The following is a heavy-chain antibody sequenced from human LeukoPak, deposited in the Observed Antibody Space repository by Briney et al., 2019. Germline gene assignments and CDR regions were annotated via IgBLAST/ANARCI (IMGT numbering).Heavy chain of an antibody. D-gene: IGHD3-3*01. CDR2: IYYSGST. CDR1: GGSISSSSYY. V-gene: IGHV4-39*07. Sequence: SETLSLTCTVSGGSISSSSYYWGWIRQPPGKGLEWIGSIYYSGSTYYNPSLKSRVTISVDTSKNQFSLKLSSVTAADTAVYYCARDLTYYDFWSGYYTHAGPDAFDIWGQGTMVTVSS. CDR3: ARDLTYYDFWSGYYTHAGPDAFDI. J-gene: IGHJ3*02.